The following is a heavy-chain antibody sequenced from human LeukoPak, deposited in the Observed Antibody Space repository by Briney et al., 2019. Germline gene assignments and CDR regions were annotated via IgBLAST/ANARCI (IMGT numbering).Heavy chain of an antibody. CDR2: IWYDGSNK. Sequence: PGGSLRLSCAASGFTFSSYGMHWVRQAPGKGLEWVAVIWYDGSNKYYADSVKGRFTISRDNAKNSLYLQMNSLRAEDTAVYYCARATTVTTRSLDYYYGMDVWGQGTTVTVSS. D-gene: IGHD4-17*01. CDR3: ARATTVTTRSLDYYYGMDV. V-gene: IGHV3-33*01. J-gene: IGHJ6*02. CDR1: GFTFSSYG.